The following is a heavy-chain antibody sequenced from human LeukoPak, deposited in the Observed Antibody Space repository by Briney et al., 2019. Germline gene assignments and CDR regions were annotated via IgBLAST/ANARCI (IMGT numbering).Heavy chain of an antibody. J-gene: IGHJ4*02. V-gene: IGHV3-53*01. CDR3: ARDLGKPNDY. Sequence: PGGSLRLSCAASRFTVSNSYLNWVRQAPGKGLEWVSVIYSGGSTYYADSVKGRFTISRDNSKNTLYLQMNSLRAEDTAVYYCARDLGKPNDYWGQGTLVTVSS. CDR1: RFTVSNSY. CDR2: IYSGGST. D-gene: IGHD1-14*01.